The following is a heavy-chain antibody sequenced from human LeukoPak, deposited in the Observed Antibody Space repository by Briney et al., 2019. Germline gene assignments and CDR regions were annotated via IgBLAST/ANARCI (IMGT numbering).Heavy chain of an antibody. CDR2: IRYDGSNK. Sequence: GGSLRLSCAASGFTFSSYWMHWVRQAPGKGLEWVAFIRYDGSNKYYADSVKGRFTISRDNSKNTLYLQMNSLRAEDTAVYYCATIAVAGTGTDYWGQGTLVTVSS. CDR3: ATIAVAGTGTDY. D-gene: IGHD6-19*01. CDR1: GFTFSSYW. V-gene: IGHV3-30*02. J-gene: IGHJ4*02.